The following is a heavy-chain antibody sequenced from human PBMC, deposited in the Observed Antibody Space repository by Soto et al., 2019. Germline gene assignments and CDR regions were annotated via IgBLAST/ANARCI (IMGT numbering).Heavy chain of an antibody. CDR1: GFTFSNLW. Sequence: GDSLRLSSEASGFTFSNLWMNWFRQAPGTGLEWVGRIKSKTDGGTTDYAAPVKGRFTISRDDSKNTLYLQMNSLKTEDTAVYYCTTGISAYYYGSGSYEAELDYWGQGT. CDR3: TTGISAYYYGSGSYEAELDY. J-gene: IGHJ4*02. CDR2: IKSKTDGGTT. V-gene: IGHV3-15*07. D-gene: IGHD3-10*01.